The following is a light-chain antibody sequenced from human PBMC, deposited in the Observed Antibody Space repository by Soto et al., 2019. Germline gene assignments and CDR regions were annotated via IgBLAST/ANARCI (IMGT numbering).Light chain of an antibody. CDR3: QQYGSSPRT. V-gene: IGKV3-20*01. CDR1: QSVGSY. J-gene: IGKJ1*01. Sequence: EIVMTQSPTSLSVSPGERATLSFRASQSVGSYLAWYQHKPGQAPRLLIYGASSRATGIPDRFAGSGSGTDFTLTISRLEPEDFAVYYCQQYGSSPRTFGQGTKVDIK. CDR2: GAS.